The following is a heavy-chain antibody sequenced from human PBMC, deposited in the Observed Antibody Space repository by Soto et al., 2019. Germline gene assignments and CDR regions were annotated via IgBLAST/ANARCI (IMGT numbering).Heavy chain of an antibody. V-gene: IGHV3-23*01. Sequence: EVQLLESGGGLVQPGGSLRLSCAASGFAFSSYAMGWVRQAPGKGLERVSSLSGSGASTYYADSVKGRFTISRDNSKNTLYLQMNSLTAEYTAIYYCASYPVGYCSGGSCHPVDTWGQGTLVTVSP. J-gene: IGHJ5*02. CDR2: LSGSGAST. CDR3: ASYPVGYCSGGSCHPVDT. D-gene: IGHD2-15*01. CDR1: GFAFSSYA.